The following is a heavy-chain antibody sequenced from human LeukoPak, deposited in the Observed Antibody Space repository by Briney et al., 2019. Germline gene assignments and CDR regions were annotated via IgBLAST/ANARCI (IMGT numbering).Heavy chain of an antibody. CDR1: GFTLSTYG. J-gene: IGHJ6*03. CDR3: AKSLWSAYYYYMDV. CDR2: VQYDGNNK. Sequence: PGGSLRLSCAASGFTLSTYGIHWVRQAPGKGLEWVAFVQYDGNNKYYADFVKGRFSISRDNSKSTLYLHMSSLKPDDTAIYYCAKSLWSAYYYYMDVWGKGTTVTVSS. V-gene: IGHV3-30*02. D-gene: IGHD3-3*01.